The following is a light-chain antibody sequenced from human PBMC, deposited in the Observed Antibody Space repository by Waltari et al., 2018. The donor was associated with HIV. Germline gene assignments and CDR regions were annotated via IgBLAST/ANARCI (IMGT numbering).Light chain of an antibody. J-gene: IGLJ3*02. CDR2: DTI. CDR3: FSFVPSWV. V-gene: IGLV7-46*01. CDR1: TGPVTRGHQ. Sequence: QAVMTQEPSLTVSPGGTVTLTCGSTTGPVTRGHQTYWFQQMPGQAPTTLIYDTINRLSWTPARFSGSLLGDKAALTLSGAQPEDEAVYYCFSFVPSWVFGGGTRLTVL.